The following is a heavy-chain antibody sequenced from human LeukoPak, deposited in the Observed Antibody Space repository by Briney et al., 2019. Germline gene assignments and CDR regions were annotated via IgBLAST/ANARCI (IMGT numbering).Heavy chain of an antibody. Sequence: GGSLRLSCAASGFTFSDYYMSWIRQAPGKGLEWVSYISSSSSTIYYADSVKGRFTISRDNAKNSLYLQMNSLRAEDTAVYYCARDASVPAAGGMDVWGQGTTVTVSS. V-gene: IGHV3-11*04. CDR2: ISSSSSTI. D-gene: IGHD2-2*01. CDR3: ARDASVPAAGGMDV. CDR1: GFTFSDYY. J-gene: IGHJ6*02.